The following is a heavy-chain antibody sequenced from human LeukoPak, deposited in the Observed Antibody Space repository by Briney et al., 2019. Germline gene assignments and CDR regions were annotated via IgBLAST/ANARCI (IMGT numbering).Heavy chain of an antibody. CDR3: ARSLDMDYYDSSDYAN. J-gene: IGHJ4*02. CDR2: ISAYNGNT. V-gene: IGHV1-18*01. D-gene: IGHD3-22*01. Sequence: ASVKVSCKASGYTFTSYGISWVRQAPGQGLEWMGWISAYNGNTDYAQKLQGRVTMTTDTSTSTAYMELRSLRSDDTAVYYCARSLDMDYYDSSDYANWGQGTLVTVSS. CDR1: GYTFTSYG.